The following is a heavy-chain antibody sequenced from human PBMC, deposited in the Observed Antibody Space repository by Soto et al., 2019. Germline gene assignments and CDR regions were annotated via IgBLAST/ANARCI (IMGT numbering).Heavy chain of an antibody. V-gene: IGHV1-3*01. Sequence: QVQVVQSGADVKKPGASVKVSCQASGYTFTSYAMHWVRQAPGQWLEWMGWINHGNGNTKNSQKFQGRVNITRDTCGNTAYMELSSLSSEDTAVYYGARGASSVTTLYFDLWGSGTLVNVSS. D-gene: IGHD4-17*01. CDR2: INHGNGNT. CDR1: GYTFTSYA. CDR3: ARGASSVTTLYFDL. J-gene: IGHJ2*01.